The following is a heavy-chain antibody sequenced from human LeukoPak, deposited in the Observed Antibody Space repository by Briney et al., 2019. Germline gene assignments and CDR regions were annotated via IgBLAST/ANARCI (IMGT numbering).Heavy chain of an antibody. V-gene: IGHV3-23*01. D-gene: IGHD6-13*01. CDR2: ISGSGGST. CDR3: AHSSSSWPDY. Sequence: PGGSLRLSCAASGFTFSSYAMSWVRKAPGQGLEWVSAISGSGGSTYYADSVKGRFTISRDNSKNTLYLQMNSLRAEDTAVYYCAHSSSSWPDYWGQGTLVTVSS. CDR1: GFTFSSYA. J-gene: IGHJ4*02.